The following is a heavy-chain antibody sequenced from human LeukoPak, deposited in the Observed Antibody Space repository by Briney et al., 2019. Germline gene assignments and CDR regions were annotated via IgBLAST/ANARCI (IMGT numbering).Heavy chain of an antibody. CDR2: IYSGGST. J-gene: IGHJ4*02. Sequence: GGSLRLSCAASEFSVGSNYMTWVRQAPGKGLEWVSLIYSGGSTYYADSVKGRFTISRDNSKNTLYLQMNSLRAEDTAVYYCAKDREWLQLQGFDYWGQGTLVTVSS. CDR1: EFSVGSNY. V-gene: IGHV3-66*01. CDR3: AKDREWLQLQGFDY. D-gene: IGHD5-24*01.